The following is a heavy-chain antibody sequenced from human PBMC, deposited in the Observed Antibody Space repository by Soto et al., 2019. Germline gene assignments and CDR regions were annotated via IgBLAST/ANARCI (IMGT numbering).Heavy chain of an antibody. Sequence: QLQLQESGPGLVKPSETLSLTCTVSGDSIRGSPYYWGWIRQPPGKGLEWIGSINYSGTTYYSPSLKSRVTISVDASTNQFSLKLRSVTAADTAVYYCARPENLGSYAYWGQGALVTVSS. J-gene: IGHJ4*02. CDR2: INYSGTT. V-gene: IGHV4-39*01. D-gene: IGHD1-26*01. CDR3: ARPENLGSYAY. CDR1: GDSIRGSPYY.